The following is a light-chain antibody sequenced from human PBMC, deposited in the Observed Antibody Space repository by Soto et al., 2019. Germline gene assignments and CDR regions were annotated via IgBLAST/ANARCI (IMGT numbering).Light chain of an antibody. J-gene: IGKJ5*01. CDR2: SAS. CDR1: ESVYNS. CDR3: QKYSNWPPIT. Sequence: EIVMTQSPATLSVSPGERVTLSCRASESVYNSLAWFQQIPGQAPRLLIYSASTRASGIPARFTGSGSGTEFTLTISSLQSEDLAVYYCQKYSNWPPITFGQGTRLEIK. V-gene: IGKV3-15*01.